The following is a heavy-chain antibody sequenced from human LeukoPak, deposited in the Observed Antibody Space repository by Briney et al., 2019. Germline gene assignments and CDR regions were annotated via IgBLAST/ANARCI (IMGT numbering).Heavy chain of an antibody. V-gene: IGHV3-23*01. Sequence: GRSLRLSCAASGFTFSSYAMHWVRRAPGKGLEWVSGIIASGDVTFHADPLKGRFTISRDNSKNTLYLQMDSLRAEDTAKYYCAKSLLTTASGTGRAFDIWGQGTMVTVSA. CDR3: AKSLLTTASGTGRAFDI. CDR1: GFTFSSYA. CDR2: IIASGDVT. J-gene: IGHJ3*02. D-gene: IGHD1-26*01.